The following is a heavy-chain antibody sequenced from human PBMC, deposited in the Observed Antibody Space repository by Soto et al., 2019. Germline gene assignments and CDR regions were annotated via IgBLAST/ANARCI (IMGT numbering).Heavy chain of an antibody. D-gene: IGHD3-16*02. CDR3: ARASYDYVWGSSRYQPAAFDI. Sequence: GGSLRLSCAASGFTFSSYSMNWVRQAPGKGLEWVSSISSSSSYIYYADSVEGRFTISRDNAKNSLYLQMNSLRAEDTAVYYCARASYDYVWGSSRYQPAAFDIWGQGTMVTVSS. CDR2: ISSSSSYI. CDR1: GFTFSSYS. J-gene: IGHJ3*02. V-gene: IGHV3-21*01.